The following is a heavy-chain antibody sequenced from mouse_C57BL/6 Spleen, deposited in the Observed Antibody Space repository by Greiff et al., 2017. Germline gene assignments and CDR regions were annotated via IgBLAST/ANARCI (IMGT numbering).Heavy chain of an antibody. D-gene: IGHD1-1*01. CDR3: ARPDGPYAMDY. J-gene: IGHJ4*01. CDR1: GYTFTSYW. Sequence: QVQLQQPGAELVKPGASVKLSCKASGYTFTSYWMQWVKQRPGQGLEWIGEIDPSDSYTNYNQKFKGKATLTVDTSSSTAYMQLSSLTSEDSAVYYCARPDGPYAMDYWGQGTSGTVSS. V-gene: IGHV1-50*01. CDR2: IDPSDSYT.